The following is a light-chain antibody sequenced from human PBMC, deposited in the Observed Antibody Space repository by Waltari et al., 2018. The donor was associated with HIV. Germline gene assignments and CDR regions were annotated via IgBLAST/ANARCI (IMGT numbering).Light chain of an antibody. CDR3: QQYDNLPT. CDR1: QDISNY. J-gene: IGKJ4*01. V-gene: IGKV1-33*01. CDR2: DAS. Sequence: DIQMTQSPSSLSASVGDRVTITCQASQDISNYLNWYQQKPGKAPKLLIYDASNLEKGVPSRFSGSRSGTDFTFTISSLQPEDIATYYCQQYDNLPTFGGGTKVEIK.